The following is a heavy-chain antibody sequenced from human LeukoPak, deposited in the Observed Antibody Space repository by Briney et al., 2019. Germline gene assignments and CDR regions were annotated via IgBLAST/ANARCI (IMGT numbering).Heavy chain of an antibody. CDR3: ARGRLIGVPSGTQPPHDS. CDR2: INVNSGGT. V-gene: IGHV1-2*02. J-gene: IGHJ4*02. CDR1: GYTFTDYY. Sequence: GASVKVSCKASGYTFTDYYIHWVRQAPGQGLEWMGWINVNSGGTEYAPKFQGRVTMTRGTSINTAYMELSRLTSDDSAVYYCARGRLIGVPSGTQPPHDSWGQGTRVTVSS. D-gene: IGHD2-2*01.